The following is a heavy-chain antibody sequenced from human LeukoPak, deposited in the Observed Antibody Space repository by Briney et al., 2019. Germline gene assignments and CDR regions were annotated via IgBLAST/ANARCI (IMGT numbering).Heavy chain of an antibody. Sequence: SETLSLICAVYGGSFSGYYWSWIRQPPGKGLEWIGEINHSGSTNYNSSLKSRVTISGDTSKNQFSLKLTSVTAADTAVYYCARSIVTTVTTFGYWGQGTLVTVSS. CDR3: ARSIVTTVTTFGY. D-gene: IGHD4-17*01. CDR2: INHSGST. J-gene: IGHJ4*02. V-gene: IGHV4-34*01. CDR1: GGSFSGYY.